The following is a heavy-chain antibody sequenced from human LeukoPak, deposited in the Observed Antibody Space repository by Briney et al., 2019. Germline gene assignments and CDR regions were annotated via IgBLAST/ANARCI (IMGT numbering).Heavy chain of an antibody. Sequence: SETLSLTCTVSGGSISSSSYYWGWIRQPPGKGLEWIGSIYYSGSTYYNPSLKSRVTISVDTSKNQFSLKLSSVTAADTAVYYCARRATGVVPAASGRGDDAFDIWGQGTMVTVSS. CDR1: GGSISSSSYY. CDR3: ARRATGVVPAASGRGDDAFDI. CDR2: IYYSGST. D-gene: IGHD2-2*01. J-gene: IGHJ3*02. V-gene: IGHV4-39*01.